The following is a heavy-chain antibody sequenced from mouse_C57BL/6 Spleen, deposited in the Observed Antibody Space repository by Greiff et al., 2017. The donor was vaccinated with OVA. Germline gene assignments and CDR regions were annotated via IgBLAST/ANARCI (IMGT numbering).Heavy chain of an antibody. J-gene: IGHJ4*01. D-gene: IGHD2-5*01. CDR1: GFTFSDYG. Sequence: EVQLVESGGGLVKPGGSLKLSCAASGFTFSDYGMHWVRQAPEKGLEWVAYISSGSSTIYYADKVKGRFTISRDNAKNTLFLQMTSLRSEDTAMYYCARTYYSNDDAMDYWGQGTSVTVSS. CDR3: ARTYYSNDDAMDY. CDR2: ISSGSSTI. V-gene: IGHV5-17*01.